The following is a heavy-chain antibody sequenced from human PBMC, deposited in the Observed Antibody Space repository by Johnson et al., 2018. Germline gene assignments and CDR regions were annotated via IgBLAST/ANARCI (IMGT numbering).Heavy chain of an antibody. CDR2: ISNSGSTI. V-gene: IGHV3-11*04. CDR3: AKDQAPVSYGYGHYYYGMGV. Sequence: QVQLVQSGGGLVKPGGSLRLSCVASGFTFSDYYMSWIRQAPGKGLEWISYISNSGSTIYYADSVKGRFTISRDNSKNKLYLQMNSLRAEDTAVYYGAKDQAPVSYGYGHYYYGMGVWGQGTTVTVSS. D-gene: IGHD5-18*01. CDR1: GFTFSDYY. J-gene: IGHJ6*02.